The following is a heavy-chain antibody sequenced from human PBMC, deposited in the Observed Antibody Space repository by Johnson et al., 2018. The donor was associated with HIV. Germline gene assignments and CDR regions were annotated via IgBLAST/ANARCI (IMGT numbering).Heavy chain of an antibody. J-gene: IGHJ3*02. CDR1: GSTFRNAW. D-gene: IGHD6-13*01. CDR3: ARDGESQQLPLGDAFDI. V-gene: IGHV3-15*01. CDR2: IKSKTDGGTT. Sequence: VQLVESGGGLVKPGGSLRLSCAASGSTFRNAWMSWVRRAPGKGLEWVGRIKSKTDGGTTDYSVPVKGRFTISRDDSKNTLYLQMNSLRAEATAVYYCARDGESQQLPLGDAFDIWGQGTMVTVSS.